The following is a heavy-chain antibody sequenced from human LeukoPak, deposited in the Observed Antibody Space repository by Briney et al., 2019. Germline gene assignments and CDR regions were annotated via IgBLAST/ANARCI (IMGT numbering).Heavy chain of an antibody. CDR2: IIPIFGTA. J-gene: IGHJ4*02. Sequence: RVSCKASGGTFSSYAISWVRPAPGQGLAWMGRIIPIFGTANYAQKFQGRATITTDESTSTAYMELRCLRSEDTAVYYCARDSVVIGPFDYWGQGTLVTVSS. CDR1: GGTFSSYA. V-gene: IGHV1-69*05. CDR3: ARDSVVIGPFDY. D-gene: IGHD3-22*01.